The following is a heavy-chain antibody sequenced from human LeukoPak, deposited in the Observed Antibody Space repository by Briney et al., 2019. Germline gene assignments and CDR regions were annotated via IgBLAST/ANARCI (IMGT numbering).Heavy chain of an antibody. Sequence: GGSLRLSCAASGLTFGSYWMHWVRQAPGKGLVWVSRITNDGSSTTYADSVKGRFTVSRDNAKNMLYLQVNSLRAEDTAVYNCTRDCGEVTGPRMDVWGPGTTATVSS. CDR1: GLTFGSYW. CDR2: ITNDGSST. CDR3: TRDCGEVTGPRMDV. D-gene: IGHD2-21*02. V-gene: IGHV3-74*01. J-gene: IGHJ6*02.